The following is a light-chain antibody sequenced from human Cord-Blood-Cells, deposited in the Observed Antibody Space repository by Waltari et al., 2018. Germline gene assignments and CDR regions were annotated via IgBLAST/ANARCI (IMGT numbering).Light chain of an antibody. CDR2: WAS. CDR1: PRVLHRYNNKNY. J-gene: IGKJ2*01. Sequence: DIVMTQDPDSLAVSLCAAATLHCKSRPRVLHRYNNKNYLAWYQQKPRQPPKLLIYWASTREAGVPDRISGSWSGKDFTLTSSSLQDEDVAVYYCQKYYSTPYTFGQGTKLEIK. V-gene: IGKV4-1*01. CDR3: QKYYSTPYT.